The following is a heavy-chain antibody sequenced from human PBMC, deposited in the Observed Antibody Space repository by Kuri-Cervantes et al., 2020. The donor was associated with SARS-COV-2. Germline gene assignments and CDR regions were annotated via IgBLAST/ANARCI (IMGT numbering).Heavy chain of an antibody. CDR2: IKQDGSEK. D-gene: IGHD1-7*01. V-gene: IGHV3-7*05. Sequence: ETLSLTCAASGFTFSSYWMSWVRQAPGKGLEWVANIKQDGSEKYYVDSVKGRFTISRDNAKNSLYLQMNSLKTEDTAVYYCTTDAGGPITGTTMDYWGQGTRVTVSS. J-gene: IGHJ4*02. CDR3: TTDAGGPITGTTMDY. CDR1: GFTFSSYW.